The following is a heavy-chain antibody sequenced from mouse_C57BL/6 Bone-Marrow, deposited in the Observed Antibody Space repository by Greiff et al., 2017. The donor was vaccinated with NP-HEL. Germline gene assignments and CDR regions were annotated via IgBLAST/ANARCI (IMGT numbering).Heavy chain of an antibody. CDR3: ARGYGSSYSSYWYFDV. Sequence: EVQLQQSVAELVRPGASVKLSCTASGFNIKNTYMHWVKQRPEQGLEWIGRIDPANGNTKYAPKFQGKATITADTSSNTAYLQLSSLTSEDTAIYYCARGYGSSYSSYWYFDVWGTGTTVTVSS. V-gene: IGHV14-3*01. CDR2: IDPANGNT. D-gene: IGHD1-1*01. CDR1: GFNIKNTY. J-gene: IGHJ1*03.